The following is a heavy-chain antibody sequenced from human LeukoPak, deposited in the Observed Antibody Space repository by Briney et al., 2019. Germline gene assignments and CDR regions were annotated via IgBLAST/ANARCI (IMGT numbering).Heavy chain of an antibody. V-gene: IGHV4-30-2*01. J-gene: IGHJ4*02. CDR2: LYHSGST. Sequence: SQTLSLTCAVSGGSISSGGYSWSWIRQPPGKGLEWIGYLYHSGSTYYNPSLKSRVTISVDRSKNQFSLKLSSVTAADTAVYYCAREGASGFDYWGQGTLVTVSS. D-gene: IGHD3-10*01. CDR3: AREGASGFDY. CDR1: GGSISSGGYS.